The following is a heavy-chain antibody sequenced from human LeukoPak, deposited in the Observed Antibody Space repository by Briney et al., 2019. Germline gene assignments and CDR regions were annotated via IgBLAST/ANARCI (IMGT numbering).Heavy chain of an antibody. CDR1: GGTFSSYA. D-gene: IGHD3-16*02. CDR3: ARDRLTSRLRLGELSLGWYYFDY. CDR2: SIPIFGTA. J-gene: IGHJ4*02. V-gene: IGHV1-69*13. Sequence: GASVKVSCKASGGTFSSYAISWVRQAPGQGLEWMGGSIPIFGTANYAQKFQGRVTITADESTSTAYMELSSLRSEDTAVYYCARDRLTSRLRLGELSLGWYYFDYWGQGTLVTVSS.